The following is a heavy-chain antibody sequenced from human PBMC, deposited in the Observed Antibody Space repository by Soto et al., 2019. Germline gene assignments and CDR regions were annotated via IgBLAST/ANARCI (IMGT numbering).Heavy chain of an antibody. V-gene: IGHV4-30-2*01. J-gene: IGHJ6*02. Sequence: QVQLQQSGSGLVKPSQTLSLTCAVSGDSIRSGAYSWTWIRQPPGKGLEWIGSIDHSGSTYYNPSLRTRVTILVDRSKNQFSLSLISLTAADTAVYYYARAVPAAPPPHYYYYIMDVWGQGTTDTVS. CDR2: IDHSGST. CDR1: GDSIRSGAYS. D-gene: IGHD2-2*01. CDR3: ARAVPAAPPPHYYYYIMDV.